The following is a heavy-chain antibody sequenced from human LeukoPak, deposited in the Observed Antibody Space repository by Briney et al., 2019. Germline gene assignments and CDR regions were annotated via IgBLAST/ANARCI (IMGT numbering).Heavy chain of an antibody. D-gene: IGHD2-2*01. CDR2: IKSKTDGGTT. CDR1: GFTFSNAW. Sequence: GGSLRLSCAASGFTFSNAWMSWVRQAPGKGLEWVGRIKSKTDGGTTDYAAPVKGRFTISRDDSKNTLYLQMNSLKTEDTAVYYCTTDPDIVGVPADFDYWGQGTLVTVSS. J-gene: IGHJ4*02. CDR3: TTDPDIVGVPADFDY. V-gene: IGHV3-15*01.